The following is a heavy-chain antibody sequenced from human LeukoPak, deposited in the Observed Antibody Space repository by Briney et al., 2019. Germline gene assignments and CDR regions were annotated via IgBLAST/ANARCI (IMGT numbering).Heavy chain of an antibody. CDR3: ATQQGGNPAY. Sequence: GGSLRLSCTASGFTFSSYWMSWVRQAPGKGLEWVANTDQVEGERYYVDSVKGRFIISRDNAKNSLFLQMSSLRVEDTAVYYCATQQGGNPAYWGQGTLVTVSS. CDR1: GFTFSSYW. V-gene: IGHV3-7*01. CDR2: TDQVEGER. D-gene: IGHD1-14*01. J-gene: IGHJ4*02.